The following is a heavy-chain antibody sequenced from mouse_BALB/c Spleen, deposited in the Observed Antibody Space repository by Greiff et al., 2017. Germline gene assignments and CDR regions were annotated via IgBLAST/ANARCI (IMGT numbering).Heavy chain of an antibody. V-gene: IGHV1-54*01. J-gene: IGHJ3*01. CDR2: INPGSGGT. CDR1: GYAFTNYL. Sequence: QVQLQQSGAELVRPGTSVKVSCKASGYAFTNYLIEWVKQRPGQGLEWIGVINPGSGGTNYNEKFKGKATLTADKSSSTAYMQLSSLTSDDSAVYFCARDGGGNSWFAYWGQGTLVTVSA. D-gene: IGHD2-1*01. CDR3: ARDGGGNSWFAY.